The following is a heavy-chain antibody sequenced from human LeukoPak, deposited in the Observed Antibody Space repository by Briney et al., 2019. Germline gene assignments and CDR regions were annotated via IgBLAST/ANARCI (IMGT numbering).Heavy chain of an antibody. J-gene: IGHJ4*02. CDR3: ARVPTVTFFDY. Sequence: PGGSLRLSCAASGFTVSSYYMNWVRQAPGKELEWVSVIYTGGGRYYADSVRGRFTISRDTSKNMVFLQMNSLRVEDTAVYYCARVPTVTFFDYWGQGTLVTVSS. V-gene: IGHV3-53*01. D-gene: IGHD4-17*01. CDR2: IYTGGGR. CDR1: GFTVSSYY.